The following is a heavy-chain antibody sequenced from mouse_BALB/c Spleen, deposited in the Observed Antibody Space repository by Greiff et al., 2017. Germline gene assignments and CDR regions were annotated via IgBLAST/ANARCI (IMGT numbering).Heavy chain of an antibody. CDR3: ARQPYYYGSSPYYFDY. CDR2: ISSGGGST. CDR1: GFAFSSYD. D-gene: IGHD1-1*01. J-gene: IGHJ2*01. V-gene: IGHV5-12-1*01. Sequence: EVMLVESGGGLVKPGGSLKLSCAASGFAFSSYDMSWVRQTPEKRLEWVAYISSGGGSTYYPDTVKGRFTISRDNAKNTLYLQMSSLKSEDTAMYYCARQPYYYGSSPYYFDYWGQGTTLTVSS.